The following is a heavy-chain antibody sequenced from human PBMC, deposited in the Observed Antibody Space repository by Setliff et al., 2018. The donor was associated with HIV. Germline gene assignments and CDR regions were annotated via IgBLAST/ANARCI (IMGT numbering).Heavy chain of an antibody. J-gene: IGHJ4*02. Sequence: PSETLSLTCTVSGDSITSYYWSWIRQPPGKGLEWIGYIYYTGSTNYIPSLKSRVTMSVDTSKNQFSLKLTSVTAADTAVYYCARMIYYGGDSKFDFWGQGSLVTVSS. CDR2: IYYTGST. CDR3: ARMIYYGGDSKFDF. V-gene: IGHV4-59*01. CDR1: GDSITSYY. D-gene: IGHD2-21*02.